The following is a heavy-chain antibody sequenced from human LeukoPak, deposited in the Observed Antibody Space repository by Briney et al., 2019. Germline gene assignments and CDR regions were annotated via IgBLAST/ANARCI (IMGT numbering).Heavy chain of an antibody. CDR3: ARQYYYNTSDAFDI. V-gene: IGHV3-20*04. Sequence: GGSLGLSCAASGFTFDDYGMSWVRQAPGKGLEWVSGINWNGGSTGYADSVKGRFTISRDNSKNMLFLQMNSLRAEDTAIYFCARQYYYNTSDAFDIWGQGTLVTVSS. CDR2: INWNGGST. D-gene: IGHD3-22*01. CDR1: GFTFDDYG. J-gene: IGHJ3*02.